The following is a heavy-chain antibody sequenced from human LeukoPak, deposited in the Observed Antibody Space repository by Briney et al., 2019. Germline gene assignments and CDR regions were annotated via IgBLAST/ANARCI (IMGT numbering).Heavy chain of an antibody. Sequence: GGSLRLSCVASGFNSRIYAMGWVRQAPGKGLEWVSGISRDGDATYDSDVAKGRFTISRDNFRNTLYLQMSSLRAEDTAVYYCAKGLDVDKPDYWGQGTLVTVSS. J-gene: IGHJ4*02. V-gene: IGHV3-23*01. D-gene: IGHD3-3*01. CDR1: GFNSRIYA. CDR3: AKGLDVDKPDY. CDR2: ISRDGDAT.